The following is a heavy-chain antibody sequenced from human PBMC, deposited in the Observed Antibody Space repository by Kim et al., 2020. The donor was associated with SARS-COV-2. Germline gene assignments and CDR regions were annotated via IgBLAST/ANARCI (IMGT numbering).Heavy chain of an antibody. D-gene: IGHD3-16*02. J-gene: IGHJ4*02. V-gene: IGHV3-30*18. CDR2: ISYDGSNK. CDR3: AKGPSGEIIMLAFGGVIPLPHFDY. CDR1: GFTFSSYG. Sequence: GGSLRLSCAASGFTFSSYGMHWVRQAPGKGLEWVAVISYDGSNKYYADSVKGRFTISRDNSKNTLYLQMNSLRAEDTAVYYCAKGPSGEIIMLAFGGVIPLPHFDYWGQGTLVTVSS.